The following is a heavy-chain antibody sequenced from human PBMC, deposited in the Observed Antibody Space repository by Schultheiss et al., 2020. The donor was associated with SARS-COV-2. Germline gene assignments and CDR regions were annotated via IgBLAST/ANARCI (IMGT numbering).Heavy chain of an antibody. Sequence: GGSLRLSCAASGFTFSSYEMNWVRQAPGKGLEWVSYISSRGSTIYYADSVKGRFTISRDNAKNTLYLQMNSLRAEDTAVYYCAREKEGVYYYGSGSYYYYYYGMDVWGQGTTVTVSS. CDR2: ISSRGSTI. CDR1: GFTFSSYE. CDR3: AREKEGVYYYGSGSYYYYYYGMDV. J-gene: IGHJ6*01. V-gene: IGHV3-48*03. D-gene: IGHD3-10*01.